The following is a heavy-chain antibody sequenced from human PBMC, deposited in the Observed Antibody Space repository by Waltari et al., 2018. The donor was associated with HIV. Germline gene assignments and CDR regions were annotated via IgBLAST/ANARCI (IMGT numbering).Heavy chain of an antibody. V-gene: IGHV1-24*01. Sequence: QVQLVQSGAEVKKPGASVKVSCKVSGYTLTELSMHWVRQAPGKGLEWMGGFCPEDGETIYAQKFQGRVTMTEDTSTDTAYMELSSLRSEDTAVYYCATDPLLADSSSWYFTPRYWGQGTLVTVSS. J-gene: IGHJ4*02. CDR3: ATDPLLADSSSWYFTPRY. CDR2: FCPEDGET. CDR1: GYTLTELS. D-gene: IGHD6-13*01.